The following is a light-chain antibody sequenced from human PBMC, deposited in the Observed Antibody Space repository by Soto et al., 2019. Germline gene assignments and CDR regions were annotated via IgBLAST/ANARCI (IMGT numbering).Light chain of an antibody. CDR2: SNN. V-gene: IGLV1-44*01. Sequence: QSVLTQPPSASGTPGQRVTISCSGSSSNIGRNTLHWYQQVPGTAPKLLIYSNNQRSSGVPDRFSGSKAGTSASRAISGLQSEDEADYYCAAWDDSLNDLLFGGGTKVTVL. CDR1: SSNIGRNT. CDR3: AAWDDSLNDLL. J-gene: IGLJ2*01.